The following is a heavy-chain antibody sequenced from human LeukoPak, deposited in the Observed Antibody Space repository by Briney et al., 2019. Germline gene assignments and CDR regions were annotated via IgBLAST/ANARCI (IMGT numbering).Heavy chain of an antibody. CDR1: GFTFDDYA. J-gene: IGHJ6*02. D-gene: IGHD3-9*01. CDR3: AKDIGNYDILTGYYNVGYYYGMDV. Sequence: GGSLRLSCAASGFTFDDYAMHRVRQAPGKGLEWVSGISWNSGSIGYADSVKGRFTISRDNAKNSLYLQMNSLRAEDTALYYCAKDIGNYDILTGYYNVGYYYGMDVWGQGTTVTVSS. CDR2: ISWNSGSI. V-gene: IGHV3-9*01.